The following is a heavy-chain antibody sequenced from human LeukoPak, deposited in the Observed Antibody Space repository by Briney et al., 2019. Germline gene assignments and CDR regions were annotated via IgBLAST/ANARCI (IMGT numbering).Heavy chain of an antibody. CDR3: ARDNVYYDSSGYFGY. CDR1: GGTFSSYA. V-gene: IGHV1-69*13. D-gene: IGHD3-22*01. J-gene: IGHJ4*02. CDR2: IIPIFGTA. Sequence: SVKVSCKASGGTFSSYAISWVRQAPGQGLEWMGGIIPIFGTANYAQKFQGRVTITADESTSTAYMELSSLRSEDTAVYYCARDNVYYDSSGYFGYWGQGSLVTVSS.